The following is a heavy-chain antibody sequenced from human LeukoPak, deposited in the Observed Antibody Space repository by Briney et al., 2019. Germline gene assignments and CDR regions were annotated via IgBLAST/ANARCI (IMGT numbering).Heavy chain of an antibody. V-gene: IGHV3-7*01. Sequence: GGSLRLSCAASGFTFSSYWMSWVRQAPGKGLEWVANIKQDGNEKYYLDSVKGRFTISRDNAKNSLYLQMNSLRDEDTAVYYCGRDRIAERGTGWRVDYWAQGTLVTGSS. CDR1: GFTFSSYW. CDR2: IKQDGNEK. CDR3: GRDRIAERGTGWRVDY. D-gene: IGHD6-13*01. J-gene: IGHJ4*02.